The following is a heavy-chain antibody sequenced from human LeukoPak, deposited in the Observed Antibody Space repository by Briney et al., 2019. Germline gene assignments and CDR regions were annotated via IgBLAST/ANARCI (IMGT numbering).Heavy chain of an antibody. V-gene: IGHV4-30-4*02. J-gene: IGHJ4*02. CDR1: GGSISSGDYY. CDR3: ARVNDVWSGYFQY. D-gene: IGHD3-3*01. CDR2: IYYSGST. Sequence: PSETLSLTCTVSGGSISSGDYYWSWIRQPPGKGLEYIGYIYYSGSTCYNPSLKSRVTISEDTSKNQFSLKLSSVTAADTAVYYCARVNDVWSGYFQYWGQGALVTVSS.